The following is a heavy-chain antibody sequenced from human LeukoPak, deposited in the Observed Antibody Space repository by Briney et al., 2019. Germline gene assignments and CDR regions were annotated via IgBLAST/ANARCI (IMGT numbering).Heavy chain of an antibody. CDR3: ARDPRGPTGYDSSGRDSFDY. CDR1: RFTFSTYW. V-gene: IGHV3-74*01. CDR2: INSGGSST. D-gene: IGHD3-22*01. J-gene: IGHJ4*02. Sequence: GGSLRLSCAASRFTFSTYWMHWVRQAPGKGLVWVSRINSGGSSTGYADSVKGRFTISRDNAKNTLYLQISSLRTEDTAVYYCARDPRGPTGYDSSGRDSFDYWGQGTLVTVSS.